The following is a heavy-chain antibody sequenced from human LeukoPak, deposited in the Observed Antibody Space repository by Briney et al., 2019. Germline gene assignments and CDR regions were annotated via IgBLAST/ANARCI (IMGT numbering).Heavy chain of an antibody. CDR2: MNPNSGNT. Sequence: ASVKVSCKASGYTFTSYDINWVRQATGQGLEWMGWMNPNSGNTGYAQKFQGRVTMTRNTSISTAYMELGSLRSEDTAVYYCARVDVLRYFGARTDAFDIWGQGTMVTVSS. D-gene: IGHD3-9*01. CDR1: GYTFTSYD. V-gene: IGHV1-8*01. CDR3: ARVDVLRYFGARTDAFDI. J-gene: IGHJ3*02.